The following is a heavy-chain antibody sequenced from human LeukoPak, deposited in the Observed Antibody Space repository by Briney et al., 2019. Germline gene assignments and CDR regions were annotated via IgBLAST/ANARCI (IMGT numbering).Heavy chain of an antibody. J-gene: IGHJ5*02. D-gene: IGHD6-13*01. CDR3: ARDFTVIAAGGFDP. CDR2: IYYSGST. CDR1: GGSISSYY. Sequence: SETLSLTCTVSGGSISSYYWSWIRQPPGKGLGWIGYIYYSGSTNYNPSLKSRVTISVDTSKNQFSLKLSSVTAADTAVYYCARDFTVIAAGGFDPWGQGTLVTVSS. V-gene: IGHV4-59*01.